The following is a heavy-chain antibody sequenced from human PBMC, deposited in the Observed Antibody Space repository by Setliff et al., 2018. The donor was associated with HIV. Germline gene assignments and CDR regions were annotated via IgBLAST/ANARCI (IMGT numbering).Heavy chain of an antibody. CDR2: VNPNSGDA. J-gene: IGHJ6*02. CDR3: ARNFGFSPSGKYYYYYGMDI. V-gene: IGHV1-2*02. Sequence: VSCKASGYTFTGHYLHWVRQAPGQGLEWLGWVNPNSGDAIYAQNFQGRVTMTRDTSIHAAYMELRGLRSDDTAVYYGARNFGFSPSGKYYYYYGMDIWGQGTTVTVSS. D-gene: IGHD3-10*01. CDR1: GYTFTGHY.